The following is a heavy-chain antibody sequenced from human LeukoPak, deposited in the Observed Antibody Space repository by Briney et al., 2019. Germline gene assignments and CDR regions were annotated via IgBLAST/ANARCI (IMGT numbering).Heavy chain of an antibody. V-gene: IGHV1-2*02. D-gene: IGHD3-22*01. CDR1: GYAFTGYY. CDR2: INPNSGGT. CDR3: AGQSGDRRYYYDSSGHAFDY. J-gene: IGHJ4*02. Sequence: ASVKVSCKASGYAFTGYYMHWVRQAPGQGLEWMGWINPNSGGTNYAQKFQGRVTMTRDTSISTAYMELSRLRSDDTAVYYCAGQSGDRRYYYDSSGHAFDYWGQGTLVTVSS.